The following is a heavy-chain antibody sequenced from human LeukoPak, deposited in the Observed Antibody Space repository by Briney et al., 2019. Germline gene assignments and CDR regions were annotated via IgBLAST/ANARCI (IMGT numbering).Heavy chain of an antibody. CDR1: GGPMSPYH. CDR2: IYYSGST. D-gene: IGHD6-19*01. CDR3: ARAVSGRFDY. J-gene: IGHJ4*02. V-gene: IGHV4-59*08. Sequence: SETLSLTCTVSGGPMSPYHWCWIRHPPGKGLEWTGYIYYSGSTNYNPSLKSRVTISVDTSKNQFSLKLSSVTAADTAIYYCARAVSGRFDYWGQGTLVTVSS.